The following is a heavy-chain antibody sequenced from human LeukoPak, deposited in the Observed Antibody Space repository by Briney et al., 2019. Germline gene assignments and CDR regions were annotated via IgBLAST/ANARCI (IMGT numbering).Heavy chain of an antibody. D-gene: IGHD6-13*01. Sequence: GRSLRLSCAASGFTFDDYAMHWVRQAPGKGLEWVSGISWNSGSIGYADSVKGRFTISRDNAKNSLYLQMNSLRAEDMALYYCAKDSSSSSWEGALDIGGQGTMVTVSS. CDR2: ISWNSGSI. V-gene: IGHV3-9*03. CDR1: GFTFDDYA. J-gene: IGHJ3*02. CDR3: AKDSSSSSWEGALDI.